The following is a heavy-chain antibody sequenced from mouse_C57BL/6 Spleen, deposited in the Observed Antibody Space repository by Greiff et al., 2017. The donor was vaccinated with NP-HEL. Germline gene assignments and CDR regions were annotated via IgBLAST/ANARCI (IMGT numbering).Heavy chain of an antibody. D-gene: IGHD1-1*01. CDR3: ASYYYGSSYWYFDV. CDR2: IDPSDSYT. V-gene: IGHV1-50*01. J-gene: IGHJ1*03. CDR1: GYTFTSYW. Sequence: VQLQQSGAELVKPGASVKLSCKASGYTFTSYWMQWVKQRPGQGLEWIGEIDPSDSYTNYNQKFKGKATLTVDTSSSTAYMQLSSLPSEDSAVYYGASYYYGSSYWYFDVWGTGTTGTVSS.